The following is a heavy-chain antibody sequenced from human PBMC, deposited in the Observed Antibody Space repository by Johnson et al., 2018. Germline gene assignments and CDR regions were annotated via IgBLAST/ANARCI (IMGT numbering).Heavy chain of an antibody. CDR3: AKGLSGKTYFQY. V-gene: IGHV3-23*04. CDR2: ISDSGQHT. CDR1: GFTFSTY. J-gene: IGHJ1*01. D-gene: IGHD1-20*01. Sequence: VQLVQSGGDLVQPGGSLRLSCAASGFTFSTYESWVRQAPGLGLEWVSTISDSGQHTFYGDSVKGRFTISRDNSKDTVYLQMNTLRAADTAVYYCAKGLSGKTYFQYWGQVTLVTVSS.